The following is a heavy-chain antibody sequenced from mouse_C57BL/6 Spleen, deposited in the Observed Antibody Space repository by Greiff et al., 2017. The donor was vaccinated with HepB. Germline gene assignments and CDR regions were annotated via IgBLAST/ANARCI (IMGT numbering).Heavy chain of an antibody. CDR3: AREDYYYGSSYDY. CDR1: GYTFTSSW. Sequence: QVQLQQPGAELVRPGSSVKLSCKASGYTFTSSWMNWVKQRPGKGLEWIGRIYPGDGDTNYNGKFKGKATLTADKSSSTAYMQHSSRTSEDSAVYFCAREDYYYGSSYDYWGQGTTLTVSS. V-gene: IGHV1-82*01. J-gene: IGHJ2*01. D-gene: IGHD1-1*01. CDR2: IYPGDGDT.